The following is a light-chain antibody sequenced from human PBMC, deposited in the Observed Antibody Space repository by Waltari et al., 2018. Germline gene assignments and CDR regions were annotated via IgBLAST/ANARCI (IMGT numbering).Light chain of an antibody. CDR2: DAS. CDR1: QSVSSS. J-gene: IGKJ3*01. V-gene: IGKV3-11*01. CDR3: QQRSNWPPGFT. Sequence: EIVLTQSPATLSLSPGERATLSCRASQSVSSSLAWYQQKPGQAPRLLIVDASNRATGIPARFSGSGSGTDFTLTISSLEPEDFAVYYCQQRSNWPPGFTFGPGTKVDIK.